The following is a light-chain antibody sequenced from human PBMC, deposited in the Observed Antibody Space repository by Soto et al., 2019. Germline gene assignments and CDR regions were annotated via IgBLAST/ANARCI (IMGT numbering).Light chain of an antibody. CDR3: QQYGSSPPYT. J-gene: IGKJ2*01. V-gene: IGKV3-20*01. CDR2: AAS. Sequence: EIVLTQSPGTLSLSPGERATLSCRASQSVSSGYLAWYQQKPGQAPRLLIYAASSRSTGIPDRFSGSESGTDFALTISRLEPEDFAVYYCQQYGSSPPYTFGQGTKLEIK. CDR1: QSVSSGY.